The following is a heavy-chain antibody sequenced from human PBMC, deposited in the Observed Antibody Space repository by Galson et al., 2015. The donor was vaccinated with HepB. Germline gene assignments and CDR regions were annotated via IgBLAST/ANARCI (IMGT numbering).Heavy chain of an antibody. CDR2: ISGSGGST. CDR1: GFTFSSYA. D-gene: IGHD6-19*01. Sequence: SLRLSCAASGFTFSSYAMSWVRQAPGKGLEWVSAISGSGGSTYYADSVKGRFTISRDNSKNTLYLQMNSLRAEDTAVYYCAKKGRYSSGWYYFDYWGQGTLVTVSS. J-gene: IGHJ4*02. CDR3: AKKGRYSSGWYYFDY. V-gene: IGHV3-23*01.